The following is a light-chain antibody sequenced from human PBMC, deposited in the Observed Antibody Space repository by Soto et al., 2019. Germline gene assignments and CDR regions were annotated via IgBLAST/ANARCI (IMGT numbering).Light chain of an antibody. CDR1: KSGDKY. Sequence: SYELTQPPSVSVSPGQTASITCSGDKSGDKYACWYQQKPGQSPVKVIYQDSKRPSGIPERFSGSNSGNTATLTISGTQAMDEGDYYCQAWDGSTVVFGGGTKLTVL. J-gene: IGLJ2*01. V-gene: IGLV3-1*01. CDR3: QAWDGSTVV. CDR2: QDS.